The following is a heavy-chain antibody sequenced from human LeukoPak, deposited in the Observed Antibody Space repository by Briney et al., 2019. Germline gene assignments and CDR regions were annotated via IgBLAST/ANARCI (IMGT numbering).Heavy chain of an antibody. CDR3: ARDHRYSGSYFWFDP. CDR2: ISAYNGNT. J-gene: IGHJ5*02. V-gene: IGHV1-18*01. D-gene: IGHD1-26*01. Sequence: ASVKVSCKASGYTFTSYGISWVRQAPGQGLEWMGWISAYNGNTNYAQKLQGRVTMTPDTSTSTAYMALRSLRSDDTAVYYGARDHRYSGSYFWFDPWGQGTLVTVSS. CDR1: GYTFTSYG.